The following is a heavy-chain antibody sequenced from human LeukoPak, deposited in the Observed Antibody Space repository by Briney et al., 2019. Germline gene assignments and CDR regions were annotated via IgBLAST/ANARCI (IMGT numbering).Heavy chain of an antibody. CDR3: ARVGVGAYYDFWSGYYYYGMDV. D-gene: IGHD3-3*01. V-gene: IGHV1-18*01. Sequence: GASVKVSCKASGYTFTSYGISWVRQAPGQGLEWMGWISAYNGNTNYAQKLRGRVTMTTDTSTSTAYMELRSLRSDDTAVYYCARVGVGAYYDFWSGYYYYGMDVWGQGTTVTVSS. CDR1: GYTFTSYG. CDR2: ISAYNGNT. J-gene: IGHJ6*02.